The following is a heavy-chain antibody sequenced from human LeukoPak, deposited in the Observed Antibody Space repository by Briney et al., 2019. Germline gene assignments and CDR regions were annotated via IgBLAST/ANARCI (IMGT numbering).Heavy chain of an antibody. V-gene: IGHV4-59*10. J-gene: IGHJ4*02. CDR2: IHTSGST. CDR1: GGSFSGYY. Sequence: PSETLSLTCAVYGGSFSGYYWSWIRQPPGKGLEWIGRIHTSGSTNYNPSLKSRVTMSVDTSKNQFSLKLSSVTAADTAVYYCARDTYYYDSSGYLSFDYWGQGTLVTVSS. D-gene: IGHD3-22*01. CDR3: ARDTYYYDSSGYLSFDY.